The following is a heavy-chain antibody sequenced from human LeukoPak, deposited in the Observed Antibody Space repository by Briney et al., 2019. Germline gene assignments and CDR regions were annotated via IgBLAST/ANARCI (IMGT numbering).Heavy chain of an antibody. Sequence: SQTLSVTCTVSGASISSGSHLWSWIRRHPGRGLEWIGDIHNTGNTFYNPSLQSRVTISVDTSKNQFSLKVTSVTAADTAVYFCARAVGIVVIPTALEDNWFDPWGQGTLVTVSS. J-gene: IGHJ5*02. CDR1: GASISSGSHL. D-gene: IGHD2-2*01. CDR3: ARAVGIVVIPTALEDNWFDP. V-gene: IGHV4-31*03. CDR2: IHNTGNT.